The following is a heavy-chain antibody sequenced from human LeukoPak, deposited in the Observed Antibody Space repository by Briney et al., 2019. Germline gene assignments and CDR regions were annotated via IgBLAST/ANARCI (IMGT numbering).Heavy chain of an antibody. CDR3: ARGQHSSSWLYYYYYMDV. CDR1: GGSFSGYY. D-gene: IGHD6-13*01. Sequence: SETLSLTCAVYGGSFSGYYWSWIRQPPGKGLEWIGEINHSGSTNYNPSLKSRVTISVDTSKNQFSLKLSSVTAADTAVYYCARGQHSSSWLYYYYYMDVWGKGTTVTVSS. V-gene: IGHV4-34*01. CDR2: INHSGST. J-gene: IGHJ6*03.